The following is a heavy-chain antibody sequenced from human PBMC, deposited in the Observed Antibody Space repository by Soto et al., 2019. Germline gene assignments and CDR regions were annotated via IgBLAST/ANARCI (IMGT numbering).Heavy chain of an antibody. V-gene: IGHV3-21*06. CDR1: GFTFTRYS. CDR2: ISSTTNYI. J-gene: IGHJ4*02. CDR3: ARESEDLTSKFDY. Sequence: PGGSLRLSCAASGFTFTRYSMNWVRQAPGKGLEWVSSISSTTNYIYYGDSMKGRFTISRDNAKSSLYLEMNSLRAEDTAVYYCARESEDLTSKFDYWGQGTLVTVSS.